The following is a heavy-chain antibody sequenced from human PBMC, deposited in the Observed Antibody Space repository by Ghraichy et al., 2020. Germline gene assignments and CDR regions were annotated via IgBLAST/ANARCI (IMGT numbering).Heavy chain of an antibody. J-gene: IGHJ4*02. CDR3: AKAHTLPTAFDY. CDR1: GFIFSSYA. CDR2: ISGSGDNT. Sequence: GGSLRLSCAASGFIFSSYAMSWVRQAPGKGLEWVSTISGSGDNTHYADSVKGRFTISRDNSNNTLYLQVNGLRAEDTAVYYCAKAHTLPTAFDYWGQGTLVIVSS. V-gene: IGHV3-23*01. D-gene: IGHD2-21*02.